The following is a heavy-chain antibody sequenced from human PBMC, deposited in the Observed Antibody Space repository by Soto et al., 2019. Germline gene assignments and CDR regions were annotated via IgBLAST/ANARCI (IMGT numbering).Heavy chain of an antibody. CDR1: VGSINSNNYY. Sequence: KPSETLSLTCTVSVGSINSNNYYCGWVRQPPGKGLDWIGNIYYSGTTYYNPSLKSRVTISVDTSKNQFSLRLNSVTAADTAMYYCARFLVPASTHTDFHLWGQGTQVNVSS. D-gene: IGHD2-21*02. CDR3: ARFLVPASTHTDFHL. J-gene: IGHJ4*02. V-gene: IGHV4-39*01. CDR2: IYYSGTT.